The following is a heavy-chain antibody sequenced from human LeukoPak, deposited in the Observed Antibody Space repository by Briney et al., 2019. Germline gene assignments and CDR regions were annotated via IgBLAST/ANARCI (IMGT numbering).Heavy chain of an antibody. Sequence: GGSLRLSCAASGFTFSTYSMNWVRQAPGKGLEWISYISSNSRTIYYAGSVKGRLIVSRDNAKNSLDLHMITLRAEDTAVYYCARGRGNYFYGMDVWGQGTTVTVSS. V-gene: IGHV3-48*01. J-gene: IGHJ6*02. CDR1: GFTFSTYS. D-gene: IGHD3-10*01. CDR2: ISSNSRTI. CDR3: ARGRGNYFYGMDV.